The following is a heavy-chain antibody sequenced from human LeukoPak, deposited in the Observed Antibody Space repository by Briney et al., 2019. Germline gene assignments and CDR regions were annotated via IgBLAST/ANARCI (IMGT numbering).Heavy chain of an antibody. J-gene: IGHJ5*02. D-gene: IGHD2-2*01. CDR2: IGTSGSDM. CDR3: AKLTRGYCSSTACPNWLDP. CDR1: GFTFSNYN. V-gene: IGHV3-21*04. Sequence: GGSLRLSCAASGFTFSNYNMNWVRQAPGKGLEWVSSIGTSGSDMYYVDSVKGRFAISRDNAKNSLYLQMNSLRDGDTAIYYCAKLTRGYCSSTACPNWLDPWGQGTLVTVSS.